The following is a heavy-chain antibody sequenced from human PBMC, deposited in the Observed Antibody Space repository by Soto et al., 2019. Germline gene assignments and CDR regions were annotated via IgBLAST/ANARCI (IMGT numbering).Heavy chain of an antibody. CDR1: GYTFTSYY. D-gene: IGHD1-26*01. CDR2: INPSGGST. V-gene: IGHV1-46*01. CDR3: AREEMATNSYYYYYYGMDV. Sequence: ASGKASCTASGYTFTSYYMHWVPQAPGQGLEWMGIINPSGGSTSYAQKFQGRVTMTRDTSTSTVYMGLSSLRSEDTAVYYCAREEMATNSYYYYYYGMDVWGQGTTVTVSS. J-gene: IGHJ6*02.